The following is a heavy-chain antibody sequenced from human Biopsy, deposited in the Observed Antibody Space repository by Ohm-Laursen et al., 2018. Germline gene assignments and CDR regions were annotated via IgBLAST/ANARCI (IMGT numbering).Heavy chain of an antibody. V-gene: IGHV4-31*02. CDR2: IYHSGTT. J-gene: IGHJ4*02. CDR1: GASIRVDGYY. Sequence: TLSLTCTVSGASIRVDGYYWAWIRQLPGKGLDWIGYIYHSGTTYYNPSLKSRLTMSVDTSKNEFSLRLRSVTAADTAVYFCATFRASWDTTQGGDYWGQGTLVTVSS. D-gene: IGHD1-26*01. CDR3: ATFRASWDTTQGGDY.